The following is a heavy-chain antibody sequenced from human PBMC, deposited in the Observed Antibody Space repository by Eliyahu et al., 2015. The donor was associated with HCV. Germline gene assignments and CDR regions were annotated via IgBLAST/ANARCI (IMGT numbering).Heavy chain of an antibody. CDR3: ARGNLSTGSGWYYYYYGMDV. J-gene: IGHJ6*02. Sequence: WIGRIYTSGSTNYNPSLKSRVTMSVDTSKNQFSLKLSSVTAADTAVYYCARGNLSTGSGWYYYYYGMDVWGQGTTVTVSS. D-gene: IGHD6-19*01. V-gene: IGHV4-4*07. CDR2: IYTSGST.